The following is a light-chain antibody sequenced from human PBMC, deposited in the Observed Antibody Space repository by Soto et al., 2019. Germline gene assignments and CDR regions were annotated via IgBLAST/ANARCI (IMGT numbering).Light chain of an antibody. CDR1: QSISSW. V-gene: IGKV1-5*01. CDR3: QQYNSPLWT. Sequence: DIQMTQSPSTLSASVGDRVTITCRASQSISSWLAWYQQKPGKAPKLLIYDASSLESRVPSRFSGSGSGTEFTLTISSLQPDDFATYYCQQYNSPLWTFGQGTKVDIK. CDR2: DAS. J-gene: IGKJ1*01.